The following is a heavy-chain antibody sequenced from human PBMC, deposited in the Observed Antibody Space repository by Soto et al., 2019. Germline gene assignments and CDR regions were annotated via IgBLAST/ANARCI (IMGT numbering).Heavy chain of an antibody. CDR2: ITSSSSRNI. J-gene: IGHJ6*02. V-gene: IGHV3-21*06. CDR1: GFPFSTYT. D-gene: IGHD3-3*01. CDR3: ARDDPVFGAIPRMDI. Sequence: EVHLVESGGGLVKPGGSLRLSCSASGFPFSTYTMYWVRQAPGTGLEWVSSITSSSSRNIFYADSVKGRFTISRDNANNMIFLQMNNLRVEDTAVYYCARDDPVFGAIPRMDIWGHGTTVTVSS.